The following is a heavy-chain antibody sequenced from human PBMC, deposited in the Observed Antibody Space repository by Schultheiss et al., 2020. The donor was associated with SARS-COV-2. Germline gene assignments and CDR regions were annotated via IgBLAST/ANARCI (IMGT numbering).Heavy chain of an antibody. CDR1: GFTFSSYA. D-gene: IGHD3-3*01. V-gene: IGHV3-64*04. Sequence: GESLKISCSASGFTFSSYAMHWVRQAPGKGLEYVSAISSNGGSTYYADSVKGRFTISRDNAKNSLYLQMNSLRAEDTAVFYCARDLRFLEWPSYFYYGMDVWGQGTTVTVSS. J-gene: IGHJ6*02. CDR3: ARDLRFLEWPSYFYYGMDV. CDR2: ISSNGGST.